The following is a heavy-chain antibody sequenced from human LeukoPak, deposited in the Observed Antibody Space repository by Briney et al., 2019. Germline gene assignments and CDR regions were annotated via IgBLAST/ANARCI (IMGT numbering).Heavy chain of an antibody. D-gene: IGHD3-3*01. V-gene: IGHV4-59*01. CDR2: IYYSGST. CDR1: GGSISSYY. CDR3: ARSVHDFWSGYYVAG. J-gene: IGHJ4*02. Sequence: SETLSLTCTVSGGSISSYYWSWIRQPPGKGLEWIGYIYYSGSTNYNPSLKSRVTISVDTSKNQFSLKLSSVTAADTAVYYCARSVHDFWSGYYVAGWGQGTLVTVSS.